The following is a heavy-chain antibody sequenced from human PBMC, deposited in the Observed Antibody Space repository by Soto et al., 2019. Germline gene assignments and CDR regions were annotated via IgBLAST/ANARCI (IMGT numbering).Heavy chain of an antibody. CDR1: GGSISSSSYY. CDR2: IDYTGST. D-gene: IGHD3-3*01. V-gene: IGHV4-39*01. CDR3: ARLESGITIFGVVSDWIDY. J-gene: IGHJ4*02. Sequence: QLQLQESGPGLVKPSETLSLTCTVSGGSISSSSYYWGWIRQPPGKGLEWIGSIDYTGSTYYNPSLKSRVTISVDTSKNQFSLKLSSVTAADTAVYYCARLESGITIFGVVSDWIDYWGQGTLVTVSS.